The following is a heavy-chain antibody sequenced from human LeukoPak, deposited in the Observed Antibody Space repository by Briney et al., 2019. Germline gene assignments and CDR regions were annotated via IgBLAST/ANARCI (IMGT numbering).Heavy chain of an antibody. Sequence: GGSLRLSCAASGFTFSSYSMNWVRQAPGKGLEWVSSISSSSSYIYYADSVKGRFTISRDNAKNSLYLQMNSLRAEDTAVYYCASPYAGWYYYYMDVWGKGTTVTVSS. CDR3: ASPYAGWYYYYMDV. CDR2: ISSSSSYI. J-gene: IGHJ6*03. D-gene: IGHD2-15*01. CDR1: GFTFSSYS. V-gene: IGHV3-21*01.